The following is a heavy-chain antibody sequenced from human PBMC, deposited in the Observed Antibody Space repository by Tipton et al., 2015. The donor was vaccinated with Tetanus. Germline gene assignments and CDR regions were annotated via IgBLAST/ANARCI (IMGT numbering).Heavy chain of an antibody. J-gene: IGHJ4*02. Sequence: TLSLTCTVSGGSISGSEYYWGWIRQPPGKGLEWIGSIYVSGTTYYFPPLKSRVTISIDTSMNQLSLKLSSVTAADTAVYYCARGVDRAKAGTDWGQGTLVTVSS. V-gene: IGHV4-39*01. CDR3: ARGVDRAKAGTD. CDR2: IYVSGTT. D-gene: IGHD5-18*01. CDR1: GGSISGSEYY.